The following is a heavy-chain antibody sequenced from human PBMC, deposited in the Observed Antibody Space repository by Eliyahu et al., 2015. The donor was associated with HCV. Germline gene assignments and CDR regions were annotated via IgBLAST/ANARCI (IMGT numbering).Heavy chain of an antibody. Sequence: EVQLVESGGGXVXXGGSLRLSCXASGFTFXNYWMXXVRQAPGKGLEWVANINQDGSNXYYVDSVKGRFTISRDNAKNSLSLQMNSLRGEDTAVYYCARSNAIDYWGQGTLVTVSS. CDR1: GFTFXNYW. CDR3: ARSNAIDY. CDR2: INQDGSNX. V-gene: IGHV3-7*01. J-gene: IGHJ4*02.